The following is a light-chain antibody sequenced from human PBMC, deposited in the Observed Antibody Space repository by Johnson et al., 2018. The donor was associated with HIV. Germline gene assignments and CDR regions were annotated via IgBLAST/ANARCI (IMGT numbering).Light chain of an antibody. CDR3: GTWDNSLSTGGV. J-gene: IGLJ1*01. CDR2: DNN. CDR1: SSNIGNNY. Sequence: QSVLTQPPSVSAAPGQKVTISCSGSSSNIGNNYVSWYQQLPETAPKLLIYDNNKRPSAIPDRFSGPKSGTSATLGITGLQTGDEADYYCGTWDNSLSTGGVFGTGTKVTVL. V-gene: IGLV1-51*01.